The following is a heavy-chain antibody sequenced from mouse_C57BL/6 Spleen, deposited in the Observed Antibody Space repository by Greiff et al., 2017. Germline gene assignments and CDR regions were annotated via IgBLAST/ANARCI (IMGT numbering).Heavy chain of an antibody. V-gene: IGHV14-1*01. CDR2: IDPEDGDT. Sequence: EVQLQQSGAELVRPGASVKLSCTASGFNIKDYYMHWVKQRPEQGLEWIGRIDPEDGDTEYAPKFQGKATMTADTSSNTAYLQLSSLTSEDTAVYYCTTRDYGSSHYYAMDYWGQGTSVTVSS. CDR3: TTRDYGSSHYYAMDY. J-gene: IGHJ4*01. CDR1: GFNIKDYY. D-gene: IGHD1-1*01.